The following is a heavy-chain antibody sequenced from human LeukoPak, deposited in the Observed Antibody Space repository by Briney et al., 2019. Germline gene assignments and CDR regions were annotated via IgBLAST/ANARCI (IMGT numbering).Heavy chain of an antibody. D-gene: IGHD3-3*01. V-gene: IGHV1-18*01. CDR1: GYTFTSYG. CDR3: AREDDYDFWSGYPDY. CDR2: ISAYNGNT. Sequence: ASVKVSCKASGYTFTSYGISWVRQAPGQGLEWMGWISAYNGNTNYAQKLQGRVTMTTDTSTSTAYMELRSLRSDDTAVYYCAREDDYDFWSGYPDYWGQGTLVTVSS. J-gene: IGHJ4*02.